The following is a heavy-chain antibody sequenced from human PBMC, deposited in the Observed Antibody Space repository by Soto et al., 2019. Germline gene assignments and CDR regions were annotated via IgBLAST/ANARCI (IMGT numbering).Heavy chain of an antibody. CDR3: TTSGGGKLRYFDWLLYGYYYGMDV. J-gene: IGHJ6*02. CDR1: GFTFSGSS. Sequence: PGGSLRLSCAASGFTFSGSSVHWVRQASGKGLEWVGRIRNKANSYATAYAASVRGRFTISRDDSKNTAFLQMNSLKTEDTAVYYCTTSGGGKLRYFDWLLYGYYYGMDVWGQGTTVTVSS. V-gene: IGHV3-73*01. D-gene: IGHD3-9*01. CDR2: IRNKANSYAT.